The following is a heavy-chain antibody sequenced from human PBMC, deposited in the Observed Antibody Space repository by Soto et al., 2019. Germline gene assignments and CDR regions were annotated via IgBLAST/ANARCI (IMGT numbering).Heavy chain of an antibody. Sequence: GGSLRLSCAASGFTFRKFAMTWVRQAPGKRLEWVSTIGSVGGDTYYADSVKGRFTIYRDDSKNTLGLQMNSLRAEDTAIYFCAKDMVNANSVWDPFDIWGQGTMVTVSS. CDR3: AKDMVNANSVWDPFDI. J-gene: IGHJ3*02. CDR2: IGSVGGDT. CDR1: GFTFRKFA. V-gene: IGHV3-23*01. D-gene: IGHD2-8*01.